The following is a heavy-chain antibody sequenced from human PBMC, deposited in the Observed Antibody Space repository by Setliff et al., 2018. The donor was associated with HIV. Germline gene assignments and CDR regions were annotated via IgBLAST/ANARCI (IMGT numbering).Heavy chain of an antibody. CDR2: IIPIFGTA. CDR1: GYTFTSYG. V-gene: IGHV1-69*13. CDR3: ARRQRKVGGGVALDY. Sequence: SVKVSCKASGYTFTSYGISWVRQAPGQGLEWMGGIIPIFGTANYAQKFQGRVTITADESTSTAYMELSSLRPEDTAVYYCARRQRKVGGGVALDYWGQGTLVTVS. J-gene: IGHJ4*02. D-gene: IGHD1-26*01.